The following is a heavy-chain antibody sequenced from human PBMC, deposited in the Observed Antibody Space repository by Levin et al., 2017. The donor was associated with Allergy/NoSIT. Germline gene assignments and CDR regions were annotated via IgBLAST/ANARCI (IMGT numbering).Heavy chain of an antibody. CDR2: IYYSGST. J-gene: IGHJ4*02. CDR1: GGSVSSGSYY. D-gene: IGHD5-12*01. CDR3: ARVRGGYDSRLFDY. V-gene: IGHV4-61*01. Sequence: SQTLSLTCTVSGGSVSSGSYYWSWIRQPPGKGLEWIGYIYYSGSTNYNPSLKSRVTISVDTSKNQFSLKLSSVTAADTAVYYCARVRGGYDSRLFDYWGQGTLVTVSS.